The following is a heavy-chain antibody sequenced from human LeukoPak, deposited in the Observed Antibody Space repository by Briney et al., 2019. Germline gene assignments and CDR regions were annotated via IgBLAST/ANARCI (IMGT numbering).Heavy chain of an antibody. CDR2: INPNSGGT. CDR1: GYTFTGYY. V-gene: IGHV1-2*02. J-gene: IGHJ3*02. CDR3: ASFGWEGTFDT. Sequence: ASVKVSCKASGYTFTGYYMHWVRQAPGQGLEWMGWINPNSGGTNYAQNFQGRVTMTRDTSISTAYMELSRLTCDDTAMYYCASFGWEGTFDTWGQGTMVTVSS. D-gene: IGHD1-26*01.